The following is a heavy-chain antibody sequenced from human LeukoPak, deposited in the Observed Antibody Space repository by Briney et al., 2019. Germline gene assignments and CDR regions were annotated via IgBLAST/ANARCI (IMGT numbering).Heavy chain of an antibody. CDR2: ISKEGDNA. CDR1: GFTFTDYW. Sequence: GGSLRLSCAAPGFTFTDYWMHWVRQVPGKGLVWLSRISKEGDNAVYADFAKGRFIMSRDNAKKTVYLQLTTLRPDDTALYYCARGGYSGSYYRFSWGQGTLVTVSS. CDR3: ARGGYSGSYYRFS. D-gene: IGHD3-22*01. J-gene: IGHJ4*02. V-gene: IGHV3-74*01.